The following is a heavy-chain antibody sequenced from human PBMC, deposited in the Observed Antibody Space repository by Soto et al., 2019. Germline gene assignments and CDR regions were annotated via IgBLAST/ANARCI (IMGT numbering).Heavy chain of an antibody. CDR1: GGSISSSSYY. V-gene: IGHV4-39*01. J-gene: IGHJ5*01. CDR2: IYYSGST. CDR3: ARIRDFWSGIRGVWWFDS. D-gene: IGHD3-3*01. Sequence: SETLSLTCTVSGGSISSSSYYWVWIRQPPGKGLEWIGSIYYSGSTYYNPSLKSRATISVDTSKNQFSLKLSSVTAADTAIYYCARIRDFWSGIRGVWWFDSWGQGTLVTVSS.